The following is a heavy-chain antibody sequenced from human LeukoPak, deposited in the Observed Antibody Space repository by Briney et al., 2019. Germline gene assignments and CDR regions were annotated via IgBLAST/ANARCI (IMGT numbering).Heavy chain of an antibody. Sequence: SETLSLTCTVSGGSISSSGYYWGWIRQPPGKGLEWIASIYYSGSTYYNPSLKSRVTISVDTSKNQLSLKLSSLTAADTAVYYCARHEYSGSYYGLSWFDPWGQGTLVTVS. CDR2: IYYSGST. CDR1: GGSISSSGYY. D-gene: IGHD1-26*01. CDR3: ARHEYSGSYYGLSWFDP. J-gene: IGHJ5*02. V-gene: IGHV4-39*01.